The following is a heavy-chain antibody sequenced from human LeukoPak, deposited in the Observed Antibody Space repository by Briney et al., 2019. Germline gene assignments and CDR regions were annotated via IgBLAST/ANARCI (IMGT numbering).Heavy chain of an antibody. Sequence: SETLSLTCAVYGGSFSGYYWSWIRQPPGKGLEWIGEINHSGSTNYNPSLKSRVTISVDTSKNQFSLKLSSVTAADTAVYYCARGPFRDSSSWYYFDYWGQGTLVTVSS. CDR1: GGSFSGYY. J-gene: IGHJ4*02. D-gene: IGHD6-13*01. CDR3: ARGPFRDSSSWYYFDY. V-gene: IGHV4-34*01. CDR2: INHSGST.